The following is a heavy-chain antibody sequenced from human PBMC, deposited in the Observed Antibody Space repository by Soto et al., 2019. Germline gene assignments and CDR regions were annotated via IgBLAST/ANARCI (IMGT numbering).Heavy chain of an antibody. Sequence: GGSLRLSCAASGFTFSSYAMSWVRQAPGKGLEWVSAISGSGGSTYYADSVKGRFTISRDNSKNTLYLQMNSLSAEDTAVYYCVSGYSCGWPRNYYYYGMDVWGQGTTVTVSS. CDR2: ISGSGGST. D-gene: IGHD6-19*01. CDR1: GFTFSSYA. V-gene: IGHV3-23*01. CDR3: VSGYSCGWPRNYYYYGMDV. J-gene: IGHJ6*02.